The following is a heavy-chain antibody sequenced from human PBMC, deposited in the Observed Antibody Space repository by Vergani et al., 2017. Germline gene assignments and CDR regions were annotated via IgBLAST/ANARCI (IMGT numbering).Heavy chain of an antibody. CDR2: IQFDGSNK. V-gene: IGHV3-30*02. CDR1: GFTLSNYD. CDR3: AKHFRGWGIDY. D-gene: IGHD3-16*01. J-gene: IGHJ4*02. Sequence: QVQLVESGGGVVQRGGSLRLSCATSGFTLSNYDMHWIRQGPGKGLEFVAFIQFDGSNKYYADSVKGRFTRSRDFSKNTLYLQMNSLRTDDTATYYCAKHFRGWGIDYWGQGTQVIVSS.